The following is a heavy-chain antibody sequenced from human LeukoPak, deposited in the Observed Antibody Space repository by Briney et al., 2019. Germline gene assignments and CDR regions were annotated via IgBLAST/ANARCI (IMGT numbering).Heavy chain of an antibody. CDR1: GGSISSYY. CDR3: ARQDSSSWYHVDY. D-gene: IGHD6-13*01. J-gene: IGHJ4*02. V-gene: IGHV4-59*08. Sequence: SETLSLTCTVSGGSISSYYWSWIRQPPGKGLEWIGYIYYSGSTNYNPSLKSRVTISVDTSKNQFSLKLSSVTAADTAVYYCARQDSSSWYHVDYWGQGTLVTVSS. CDR2: IYYSGST.